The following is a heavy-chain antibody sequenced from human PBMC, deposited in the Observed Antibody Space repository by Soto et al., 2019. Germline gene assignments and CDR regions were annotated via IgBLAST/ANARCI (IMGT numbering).Heavy chain of an antibody. CDR1: GYSFTNYW. V-gene: IGHV5-51*01. CDR2: IYPGDSDT. J-gene: IGHJ4*02. CDR3: ARQDYNYAYFDF. D-gene: IGHD5-18*01. Sequence: PGESLKISCKGSGYSFTNYWIGWVRQMPGKGLEWMGIIYPGDSDTRYSPSFQGQVIISVDQSISTAYLQWSSLQASDTAMYYCARQDYNYAYFDFWGQGTLVTASS.